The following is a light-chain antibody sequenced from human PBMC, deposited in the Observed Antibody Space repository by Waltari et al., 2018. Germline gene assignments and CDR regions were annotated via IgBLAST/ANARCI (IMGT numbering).Light chain of an antibody. CDR3: QQRSNWPYT. CDR1: QTVRTY. J-gene: IGKJ2*01. V-gene: IGKV3-11*01. CDR2: DAS. Sequence: EIVLTQFPATLSLSPGGSATLSCRASQTVRTYLAWYQQKPGQAPRLLIFDASSRATGIPAKFSGSGSGTDFTLTFSNLEPEDFAIYYCQQRSNWPYTFGQGTRVEIK.